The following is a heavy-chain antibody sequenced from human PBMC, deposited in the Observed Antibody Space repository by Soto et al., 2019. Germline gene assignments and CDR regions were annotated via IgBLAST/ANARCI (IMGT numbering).Heavy chain of an antibody. Sequence: GGSLRLSCAASGFTFSSYGMHWVRQAPGKGLEWVAVISYDGSNKYYADSVKGRFTISRDNSKNTLYLQMNSLRAEDTAVYYWGKFFGPLWYGGSDFSGLYAYGGQGTLVPVPP. D-gene: IGHD3-3*01. CDR3: GKFFGPLWYGGSDFSGLYAY. V-gene: IGHV3-30*18. J-gene: IGHJ4*02. CDR2: ISYDGSNK. CDR1: GFTFSSYG.